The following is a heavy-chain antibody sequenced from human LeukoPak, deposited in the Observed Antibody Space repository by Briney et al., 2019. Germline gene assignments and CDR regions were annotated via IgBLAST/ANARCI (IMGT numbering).Heavy chain of an antibody. CDR3: VRGGGSFDF. J-gene: IGHJ4*02. CDR1: GFTFSGFW. Sequence: GGSLRLSCAASGFTFSGFWMSWVRQAPTKGLEWVANINYDGSDKSYVDSVKGRFTFSRDNANNSLYLQMNRLRAEDTAVYYCVRGGGSFDFWGQGTLVSVSS. D-gene: IGHD3-16*01. V-gene: IGHV3-7*04. CDR2: INYDGSDK.